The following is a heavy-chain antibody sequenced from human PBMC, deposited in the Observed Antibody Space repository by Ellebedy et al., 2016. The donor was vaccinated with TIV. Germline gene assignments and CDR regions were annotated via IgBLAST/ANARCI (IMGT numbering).Heavy chain of an antibody. V-gene: IGHV4-39*07. D-gene: IGHD3-10*01. Sequence: SETLSLXXTVSGGSISSSSYYWGWIRQPPGKGLEWIGSIYYSGSTYYNPSLKSRVTISVDTSKNQFSLKLSSVTAADTAVYYCARVGGSGSRNWFDPWGQGTLVTVSS. J-gene: IGHJ5*02. CDR2: IYYSGST. CDR3: ARVGGSGSRNWFDP. CDR1: GGSISSSSYY.